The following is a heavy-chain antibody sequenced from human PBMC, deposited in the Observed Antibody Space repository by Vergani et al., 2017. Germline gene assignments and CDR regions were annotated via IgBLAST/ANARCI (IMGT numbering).Heavy chain of an antibody. CDR1: GFTFSSYA. Sequence: EVQLLESGGGLVQPGGSLRLSCAASGFTFSSYAMSWVRQAPGKGLEWVSAISGSGGSTYYADSVKGRFTISRDNSKTTLYLEMNSLRAEDTAVYYCVYSLGNYYGSGSYYNALDYWGQGTLVTVSS. CDR3: VYSLGNYYGSGSYYNALDY. J-gene: IGHJ4*02. CDR2: ISGSGGST. V-gene: IGHV3-23*01. D-gene: IGHD3-10*01.